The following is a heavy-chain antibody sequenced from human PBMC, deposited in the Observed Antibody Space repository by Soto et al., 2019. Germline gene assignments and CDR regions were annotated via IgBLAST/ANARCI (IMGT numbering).Heavy chain of an antibody. D-gene: IGHD3-16*01. J-gene: IGHJ5*02. CDR2: TYYRSKWNN. Sequence: SQTLSLTCAISGDSVSSNSVAWNWIRQSPSRGLEWLGRTYYRSKWNNDYALSVKSRITVNPDTSKNQFSLRLNSVTPEDTAVYYCERSTLGSKWLDPWGQGTLVTVSS. CDR3: ERSTLGSKWLDP. CDR1: GDSVSSNSVA. V-gene: IGHV6-1*01.